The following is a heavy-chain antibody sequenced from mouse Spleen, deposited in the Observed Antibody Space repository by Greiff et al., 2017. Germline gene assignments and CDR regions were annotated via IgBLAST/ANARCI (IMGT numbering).Heavy chain of an antibody. CDR2: IYPGNSDT. CDR1: GYSFTSYW. Sequence: VQLKESGTVLARPGASVKMSCKASGYSFTSYWMHWVKQRPGQGLEWIGAIYPGNSDTSYNQKFKGKAKLTAVTSASTAYMELSSLTNEDSAVYYCTRFGNYGHYYAMDYWGQGTSVTVSS. D-gene: IGHD2-1*01. CDR3: TRFGNYGHYYAMDY. J-gene: IGHJ4*01. V-gene: IGHV1-5*01.